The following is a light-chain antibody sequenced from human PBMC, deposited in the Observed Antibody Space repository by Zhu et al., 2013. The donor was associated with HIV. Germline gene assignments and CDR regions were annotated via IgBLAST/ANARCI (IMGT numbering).Light chain of an antibody. Sequence: DFVMTQSPDSLAVSLGERATINCKSSQSVLYSSNNKNYLAWYQQKPGQPPKLLIYWASTRESGVPDRFSGSGSGTDFTLTINSLQAEDVAVYYCQQYYSTPRTFGQGTKVE. CDR2: WAS. J-gene: IGKJ1*01. V-gene: IGKV4-1*01. CDR1: QSVLYSSNNKNY. CDR3: QQYYSTPRT.